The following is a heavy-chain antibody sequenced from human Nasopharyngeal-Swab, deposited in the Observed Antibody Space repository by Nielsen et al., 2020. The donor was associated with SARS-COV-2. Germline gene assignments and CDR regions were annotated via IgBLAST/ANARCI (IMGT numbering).Heavy chain of an antibody. CDR2: ISGSGGST. CDR1: GFTFSSYA. CDR3: AKAPAAYYDILIGYYCYGMDV. Sequence: GESLKISCAASGFTFSSYAMSWVRLAPGKWLDWVSAISGSGGSTYYAGSVKGRFTISRDNSKNTLYLQMNSLIAEDTAVYYCAKAPAAYYDILIGYYCYGMDVWGQGTTVTVSS. J-gene: IGHJ6*02. V-gene: IGHV3-23*01. D-gene: IGHD3-9*01.